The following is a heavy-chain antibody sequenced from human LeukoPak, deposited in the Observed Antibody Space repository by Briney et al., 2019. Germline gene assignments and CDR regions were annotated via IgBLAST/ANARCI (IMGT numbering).Heavy chain of an antibody. CDR2: ISGSGGST. J-gene: IGHJ3*02. Sequence: GGSLRLSCAASGFTFSSYAMSWVRQAPGKGLEWVSAISGSGGSTYYADSVKGRFTISRDNSKNTLYLQMNSLRAEDTAVHYCAKDLPIVVVPAAIPDDAFDIWGQGTMVTVSS. CDR1: GFTFSSYA. CDR3: AKDLPIVVVPAAIPDDAFDI. D-gene: IGHD2-2*02. V-gene: IGHV3-23*01.